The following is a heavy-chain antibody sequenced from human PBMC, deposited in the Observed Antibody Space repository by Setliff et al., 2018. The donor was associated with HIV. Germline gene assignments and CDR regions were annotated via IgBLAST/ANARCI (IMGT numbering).Heavy chain of an antibody. CDR1: GFTFSSYT. D-gene: IGHD2-2*01. V-gene: IGHV3-21*01. CDR2: ISSTGAYT. J-gene: IGHJ5*02. Sequence: GGSLRLSCAASGFTFSSYTINWVRQAPGEGLEWLASISSTGAYTHYADSLKGRFTITRDNAKKSVWLQMNSLRAEDTAVYYCARLPGYCSSPSCPIPNWFDPWGQGTLVTVSS. CDR3: ARLPGYCSSPSCPIPNWFDP.